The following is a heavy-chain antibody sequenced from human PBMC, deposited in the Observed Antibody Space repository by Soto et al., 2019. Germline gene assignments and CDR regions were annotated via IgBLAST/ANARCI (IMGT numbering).Heavy chain of an antibody. D-gene: IGHD3-3*01. Sequence: EVQLVEAGGGLVQPGGSLRLSCATSGCTFSKYWMIWVRQAPGKGLEWVANVKEDGSERYYEDSVKGRFTISREDAKNSVYLQMRGLRVEDTAKYYCARGGLGDPYDFWSGSRGHFDYWGQGTLVTVSS. J-gene: IGHJ4*02. CDR3: ARGGLGDPYDFWSGSRGHFDY. CDR1: GCTFSKYW. V-gene: IGHV3-7*01. CDR2: VKEDGSER.